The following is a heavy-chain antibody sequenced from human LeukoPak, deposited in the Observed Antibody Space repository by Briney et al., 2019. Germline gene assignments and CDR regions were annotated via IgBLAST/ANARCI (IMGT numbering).Heavy chain of an antibody. Sequence: QAGRSLRLSCAASGFTFSSYAMHWVRRAPGKGLEWVAVISYDGSNKYYADSVKGRFTISRDNSKNTLYLQMNSLRAEDTAVYYCASPPIVGATGDAFDIWGQGTMVTVSS. V-gene: IGHV3-30-3*01. CDR3: ASPPIVGATGDAFDI. CDR2: ISYDGSNK. CDR1: GFTFSSYA. J-gene: IGHJ3*02. D-gene: IGHD1-26*01.